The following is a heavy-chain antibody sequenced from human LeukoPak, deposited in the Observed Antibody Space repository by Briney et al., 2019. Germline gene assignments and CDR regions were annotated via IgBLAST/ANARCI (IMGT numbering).Heavy chain of an antibody. CDR3: ARGFCSSTSCDASDAFDV. V-gene: IGHV4-34*01. J-gene: IGHJ3*01. CDR2: INHRGII. D-gene: IGHD2-2*01. CDR1: GGSFSGYY. Sequence: SEILSLTCAVYGGSFSGYYWSWIRQPPGKGLEWIGDINHRGIIDYNPSLKSRVTISVDTSKNHFSLKLSSVTAADTAVYYCARGFCSSTSCDASDAFDVWGQGTMVTVSS.